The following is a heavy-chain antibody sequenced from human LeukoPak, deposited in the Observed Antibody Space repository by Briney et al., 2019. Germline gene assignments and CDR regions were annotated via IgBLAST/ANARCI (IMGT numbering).Heavy chain of an antibody. V-gene: IGHV3-33*01. CDR3: ARERTIAATGTHWFDP. CDR2: IWYDGSNE. D-gene: IGHD6-13*01. J-gene: IGHJ5*02. CDR1: GFTFSRYG. Sequence: GGSLRLSCAASGFTFSRYGMHWLRQAPGTGLEWVAVIWYDGSNEDYLDSVRGRFTISRDNSENTLYLQMNSLRVEDTAVYYCARERTIAATGTHWFDPWGQGTLVTVSS.